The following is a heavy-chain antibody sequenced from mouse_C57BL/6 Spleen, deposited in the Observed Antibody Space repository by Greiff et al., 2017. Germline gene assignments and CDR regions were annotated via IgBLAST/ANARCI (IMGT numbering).Heavy chain of an antibody. CDR3: ASDSSICYHFDY. CDR1: GYTFTSYW. Sequence: VQLQQSGAELVKPGASVKLSCKASGYTFTSYWMHWVKQRPGQGLEWIGMIHPNSDSTNYNEKFKSQATLTVDKSSNTAYMQLSRLTSEDSAVYSGASDSSICYHFDYWGQGTTLTVSS. V-gene: IGHV1-64*01. J-gene: IGHJ2*01. CDR2: IHPNSDST. D-gene: IGHD2-10*02.